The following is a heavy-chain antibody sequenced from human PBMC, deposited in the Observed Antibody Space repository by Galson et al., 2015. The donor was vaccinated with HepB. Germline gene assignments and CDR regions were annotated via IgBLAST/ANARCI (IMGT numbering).Heavy chain of an antibody. CDR1: GFTFSNAW. J-gene: IGHJ6*02. Sequence: SLRLSCAASGFTFSNAWMSWVRQAPGKELEWVGRIKSKTDGGTTDYAAPVKGRFTISRDDSKSTLYLQMNSLKTEDTAVYYCTTGIVAIRRSYYYGMDVWGQGTTVTVSS. CDR3: TTGIVAIRRSYYYGMDV. CDR2: IKSKTDGGTT. V-gene: IGHV3-15*01. D-gene: IGHD5-12*01.